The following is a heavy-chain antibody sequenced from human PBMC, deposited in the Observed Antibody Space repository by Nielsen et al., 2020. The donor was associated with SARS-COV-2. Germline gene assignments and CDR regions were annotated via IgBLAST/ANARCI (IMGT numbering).Heavy chain of an antibody. Sequence: GESLKISCKASGYSFTNYWIGWVRQMPGKGLEWMGVIYPGDSDTRYSLPFQGQITISADKSISTTYLQWSSLKASDTAIYTCARVSVGGAFDIWGQGTMVTVSS. CDR3: ARVSVGGAFDI. V-gene: IGHV5-51*01. D-gene: IGHD6-25*01. CDR1: GYSFTNYW. CDR2: IYPGDSDT. J-gene: IGHJ3*02.